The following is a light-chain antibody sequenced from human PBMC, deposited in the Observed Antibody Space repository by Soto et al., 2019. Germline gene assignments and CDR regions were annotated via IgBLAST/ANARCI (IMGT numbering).Light chain of an antibody. CDR1: SSDVGGYNY. CDR2: EVS. V-gene: IGLV2-8*01. Sequence: QSSLTMPPSASVSPGPSVTISCTGSSSDVGGYNYVSLYQQHPGKAPNLMIYEVSKRPSGGPDRFSGSKSGNTAYLPVSGLQAEDEADYYCNSYAGRNNVFGTGTKVTVL. J-gene: IGLJ1*01. CDR3: NSYAGRNNV.